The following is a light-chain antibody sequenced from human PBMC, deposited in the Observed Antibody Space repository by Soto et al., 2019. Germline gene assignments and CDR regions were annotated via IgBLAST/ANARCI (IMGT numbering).Light chain of an antibody. CDR1: QSVSSN. J-gene: IGKJ1*01. Sequence: EIVRTQSPATLSVSQGERATLYCRASQSVSSNLAWYQQKTGQDPRLLIYGASTRATGIPARFSGIGSGTEFNLTISRLQSEDCAVYEGQQYNNWTQTFGQLTKVDI. CDR2: GAS. V-gene: IGKV3-15*01. CDR3: QQYNNWTQT.